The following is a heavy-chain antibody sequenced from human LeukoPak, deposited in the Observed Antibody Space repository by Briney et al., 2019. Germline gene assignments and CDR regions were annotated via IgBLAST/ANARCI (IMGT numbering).Heavy chain of an antibody. CDR2: IGGSGAPI. J-gene: IGHJ4*02. CDR3: ARRSSGPGVYFDY. D-gene: IGHD3-22*01. V-gene: IGHV3-23*01. Sequence: GGSLRLSCAASGFIFRNCGMTWFRQAPGKGLDWVSSIGGSGAPIYYADSVKGRFTISRDNSKNTPYMQMNSLRAEDTAVYYCARRSSGPGVYFDYWGQGTLVTVSS. CDR1: GFIFRNCG.